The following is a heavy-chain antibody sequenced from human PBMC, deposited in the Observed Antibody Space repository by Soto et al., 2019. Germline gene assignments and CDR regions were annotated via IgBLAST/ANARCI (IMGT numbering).Heavy chain of an antibody. CDR1: GFTFSSYA. J-gene: IGHJ4*02. V-gene: IGHV3-30-3*01. CDR2: ISYDGSNK. Sequence: QVQLVESGGGVVQPGRSLRLSCAASGFTFSSYAMHWVRQAPGKGLEWVAVISYDGSNKYYADSVKGRFTISRDNSKNTLYLPMNSLRAEDTAVYYCARDHLAYMTGFDYWGQGTLVTVSS. CDR3: ARDHLAYMTGFDY. D-gene: IGHD4-4*01.